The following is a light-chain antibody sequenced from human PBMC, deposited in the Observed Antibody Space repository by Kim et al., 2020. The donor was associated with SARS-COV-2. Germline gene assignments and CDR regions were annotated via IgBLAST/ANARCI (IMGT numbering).Light chain of an antibody. J-gene: IGLJ2*01. CDR2: RNN. CDR1: SSNIGSNY. CDR3: AAWDDTLSGPV. Sequence: GQRVTNACSGSSSNIGSNYVYWYKQLPGTAPKRLIYRNNQRPSGVPDRFSGSKSGTSASLAISGLRSEDEADYYCAAWDDTLSGPVFGGGTQLTVL. V-gene: IGLV1-47*01.